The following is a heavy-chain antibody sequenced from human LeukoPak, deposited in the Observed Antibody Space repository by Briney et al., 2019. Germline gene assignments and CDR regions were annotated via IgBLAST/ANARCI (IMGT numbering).Heavy chain of an antibody. CDR1: GFTFSSYS. CDR3: ARRLVGASYYFDY. CDR2: ISGSGGNT. J-gene: IGHJ4*02. V-gene: IGHV3-23*01. Sequence: PGGSLRLSCAASGFTFSSYSMNWVRQAPGNGLEWVSAISGSGGNTYYADSVKGRFTISRDNSKNTLYLQMNSLRAEDTAEYYCARRLVGASYYFDYWGQGTLVTVSS. D-gene: IGHD1-26*01.